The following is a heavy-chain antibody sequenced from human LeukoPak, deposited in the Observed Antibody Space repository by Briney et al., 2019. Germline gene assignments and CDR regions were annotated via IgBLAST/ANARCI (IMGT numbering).Heavy chain of an antibody. CDR3: AKMMLITLDAFDI. J-gene: IGHJ3*02. CDR2: ISATGGST. Sequence: GGSLRLSCAASGFTFSSYGMSWVRQAPGKGLEWVSAISATGGSTYYADSVKGQFTISRDNSKKTLYLQMNSLRADDMAVYYCAKMMLITLDAFDIWGQGTMVTVSS. V-gene: IGHV3-23*01. CDR1: GFTFSSYG. D-gene: IGHD3-16*01.